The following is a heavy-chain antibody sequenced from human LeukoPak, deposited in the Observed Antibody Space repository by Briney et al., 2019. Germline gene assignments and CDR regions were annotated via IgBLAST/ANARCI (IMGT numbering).Heavy chain of an antibody. CDR1: GGSISSGGYY. Sequence: SQTLSLTCTVSGGSISSGGYYWSWIRQPPGKGLEWIGYIYHSGSTYYNLSLKSRVTISVDTSKNQFSLKLSSVTAADTAVYYCARDTAMSVFDLWGRGTLVTVSS. D-gene: IGHD5-18*01. V-gene: IGHV4-30-2*01. CDR3: ARDTAMSVFDL. J-gene: IGHJ2*01. CDR2: IYHSGST.